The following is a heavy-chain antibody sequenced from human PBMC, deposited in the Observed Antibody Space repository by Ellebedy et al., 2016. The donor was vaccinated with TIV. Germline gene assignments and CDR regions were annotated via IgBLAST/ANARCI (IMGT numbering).Heavy chain of an antibody. Sequence: PGGSLRLSCVASGFTFSSYAMCWVRQAPGKGLEWVSTISDSGGNTHFPDSVKGRFTISRDNSRNTVYLQMNSLRAEDTAVYYCARGGVVGPYGMDVWGQGTTVTVSS. CDR2: ISDSGGNT. J-gene: IGHJ6*02. CDR3: ARGGVVGPYGMDV. V-gene: IGHV3-23*01. CDR1: GFTFSSYA. D-gene: IGHD1-26*01.